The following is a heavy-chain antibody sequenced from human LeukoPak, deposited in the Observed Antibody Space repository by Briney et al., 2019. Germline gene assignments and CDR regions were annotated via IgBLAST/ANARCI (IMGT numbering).Heavy chain of an antibody. V-gene: IGHV4-59*01. Sequence: PSETLSLTCTVSGGSISSYYWSWIRQPPGKGLEWIGYIYYSGSTNYNPSLKSRVTISVDTSKNQFSLKLSSVTAADTAVYYWARGKTWIQLWRRYYFDYWGQGTLVTVSS. D-gene: IGHD5-18*01. J-gene: IGHJ4*02. CDR2: IYYSGST. CDR3: ARGKTWIQLWRRYYFDY. CDR1: GGSISSYY.